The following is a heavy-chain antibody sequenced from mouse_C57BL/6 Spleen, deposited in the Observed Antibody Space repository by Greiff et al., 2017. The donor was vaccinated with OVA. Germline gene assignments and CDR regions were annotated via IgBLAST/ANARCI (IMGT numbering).Heavy chain of an antibody. V-gene: IGHV5-16*01. CDR3: ARGGYDGYYFDY. J-gene: IGHJ2*01. D-gene: IGHD2-2*01. Sequence: EVQLVESEGGLVQPGSSMKLSCTASGFTFSDYYMAWVHQVPEKGLEWVANINYDGSSTYYLDSLKSRFIISRDNAKNILYLQMSSLKSEDTATYYCARGGYDGYYFDYWGQGTTLTVSS. CDR1: GFTFSDYY. CDR2: INYDGSST.